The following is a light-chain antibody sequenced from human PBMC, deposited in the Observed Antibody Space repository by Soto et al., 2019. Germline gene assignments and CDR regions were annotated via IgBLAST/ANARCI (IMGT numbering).Light chain of an antibody. V-gene: IGLV2-14*01. Sequence: QSVLTQPASVSGSPGQSITISCTGTSSDVGGYNYVSWYQQHPGKAAKLMIYEVSNRHSGVSNRFSGSKSGNTASLTISGIQAEDEADYYCSSYTSSSNDVFGTGTKVTVL. CDR3: SSYTSSSNDV. CDR1: SSDVGGYNY. J-gene: IGLJ1*01. CDR2: EVS.